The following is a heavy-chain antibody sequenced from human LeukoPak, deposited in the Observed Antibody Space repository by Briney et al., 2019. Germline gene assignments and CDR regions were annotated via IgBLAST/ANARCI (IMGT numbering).Heavy chain of an antibody. CDR2: ISGNGLGT. CDR1: GFTFSRNA. CDR3: AKAANYFDSGSYLIPFDF. V-gene: IGHV3-23*01. Sequence: QPGGSLRLSCAVSGFTFSRNAMNWVRQAPGKGLEWVASISGNGLGTYSADSVKGRFNISRDNSKNTLYLHMETLRPEDTAVYYCAKAANYFDSGSYLIPFDFWGQGTRVTVSS. J-gene: IGHJ4*02. D-gene: IGHD1-26*01.